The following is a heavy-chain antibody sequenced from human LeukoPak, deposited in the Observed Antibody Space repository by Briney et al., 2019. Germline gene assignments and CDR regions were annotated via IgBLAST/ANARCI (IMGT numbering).Heavy chain of an antibody. CDR1: GFTFTDYY. V-gene: IGHV1-2*02. D-gene: IGHD2-2*01. J-gene: IGHJ5*02. Sequence: GASVKVSCKSSGFTFTDYYIHWVRQAPGQGLEWMGYIGPHSRFTSSPQEFLGRVTMTRDASMTTASMELTRLTSDDTAVYYCSRTLCGSSSCDAHEKDWFDPWGQGTLVTVSS. CDR3: SRTLCGSSSCDAHEKDWFDP. CDR2: IGPHSRFT.